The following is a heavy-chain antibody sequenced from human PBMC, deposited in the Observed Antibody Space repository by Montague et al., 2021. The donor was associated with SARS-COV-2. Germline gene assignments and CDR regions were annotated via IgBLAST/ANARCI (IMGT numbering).Heavy chain of an antibody. CDR2: IYHSGST. CDR3: ARGSGWYKYWYFDL. V-gene: IGHV4-34*01. Sequence: SETLSLTCAVYGGSFSGYYWSWIRQPPGKGLEWIGEIYHSGSTNYNPSLKSRVTISVDTSKNQFSLKLSSVTAADTAVYYCARGSGWYKYWYFDLWGRGTLVTVSS. J-gene: IGHJ2*01. CDR1: GGSFSGYY. D-gene: IGHD6-19*01.